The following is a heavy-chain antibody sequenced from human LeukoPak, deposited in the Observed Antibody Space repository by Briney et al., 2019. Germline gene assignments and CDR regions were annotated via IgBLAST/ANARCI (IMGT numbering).Heavy chain of an antibody. CDR3: AGQLWEYSFDC. J-gene: IGHJ4*02. V-gene: IGHV3-21*01. CDR1: GFTFSSYS. D-gene: IGHD5-18*01. Sequence: GGSLRLSCAASGFTFSSYSMNWVRQAPGEGLEWVSSISSSSSYIYYADSVKGRFTISGDNAKNSLYLQMNSLRAEDTAVYYCAGQLWEYSFDCWGQGTLVTVSS. CDR2: ISSSSSYI.